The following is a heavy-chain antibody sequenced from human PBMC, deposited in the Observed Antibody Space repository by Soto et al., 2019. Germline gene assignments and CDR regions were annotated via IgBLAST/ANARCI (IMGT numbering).Heavy chain of an antibody. J-gene: IGHJ4*02. Sequence: QVQLQESGPGLVKPSGTLSLTCAVSGGSISSSNWWSWVRQPPGKGLEWIGEIYHSGSTNYNPSLRGRVTISVDKSKNQFSLKLSSVTAADTAVYYCAREGGEREVGVSSSMVDYFDYWGQGTLVTVSS. D-gene: IGHD6-6*01. CDR1: GGSISSSNW. CDR2: IYHSGST. CDR3: AREGGEREVGVSSSMVDYFDY. V-gene: IGHV4-4*02.